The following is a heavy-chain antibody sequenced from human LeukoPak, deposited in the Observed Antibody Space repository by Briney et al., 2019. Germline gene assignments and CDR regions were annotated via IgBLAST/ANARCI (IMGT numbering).Heavy chain of an antibody. Sequence: GRSLRLSCAASGFNFGDYAMSWVRQAPGKGLEWVSAIAGSGGSTYYADSVKGRFTISRDNSKNTLYLQMNSLRAEDTAVYYCASLTVGARDIDAFDIWGQGTMVTVSS. CDR3: ASLTVGARDIDAFDI. D-gene: IGHD1-26*01. V-gene: IGHV3-23*01. J-gene: IGHJ3*02. CDR1: GFNFGDYA. CDR2: IAGSGGST.